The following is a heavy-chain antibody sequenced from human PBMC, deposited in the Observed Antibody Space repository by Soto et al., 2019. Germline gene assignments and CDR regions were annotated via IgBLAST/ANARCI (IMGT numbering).Heavy chain of an antibody. J-gene: IGHJ6*02. V-gene: IGHV4-59*01. CDR2: IYYSGST. Sequence: QVQLQESGPGLVKPSETLSLTCTVSGGSISSYYWSWIRQPPGKGLEWIGYIYYSGSTNYNPSLKSRVTISVDTSKNQFSLKLSSVTAADTAVYYCARVRGGVWGSYLDYYYYGMDVWGQGTTVTVSS. D-gene: IGHD3-16*02. CDR1: GGSISSYY. CDR3: ARVRGGVWGSYLDYYYYGMDV.